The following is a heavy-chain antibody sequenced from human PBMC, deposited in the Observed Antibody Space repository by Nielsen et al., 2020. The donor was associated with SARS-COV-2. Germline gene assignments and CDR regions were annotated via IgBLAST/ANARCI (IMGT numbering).Heavy chain of an antibody. V-gene: IGHV3-23*01. Sequence: GGSLRLSCAPFGLTLISIAVTWVRQAPGKGLEWFSAISGSGGSTYYADSVKGRFTISMDNSKNTLYLQMNSLRAEDTAVYYCAIHPSSWYPLFDYWGQGTLVTVSS. CDR3: AIHPSSWYPLFDY. CDR1: GLTLISIA. J-gene: IGHJ4*02. D-gene: IGHD6-13*01. CDR2: ISGSGGST.